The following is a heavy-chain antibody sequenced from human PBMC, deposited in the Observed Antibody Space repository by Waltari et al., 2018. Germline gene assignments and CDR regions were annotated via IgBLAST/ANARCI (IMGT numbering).Heavy chain of an antibody. CDR2: IYYSGST. Sequence: QLQLQESGPGLVKPSETLSLTCTVSGGSISSSSYYWGWIRQPPGKGLEWIGSIYYSGSTYYNPSLKSRVTISVDTSKNQFSLKLSSVTAADTAVYYCARQVVGKTATHERNDAFDIWGQGTMVTVSS. J-gene: IGHJ3*02. CDR3: ARQVVGKTATHERNDAFDI. V-gene: IGHV4-39*01. D-gene: IGHD2-15*01. CDR1: GGSISSSSYY.